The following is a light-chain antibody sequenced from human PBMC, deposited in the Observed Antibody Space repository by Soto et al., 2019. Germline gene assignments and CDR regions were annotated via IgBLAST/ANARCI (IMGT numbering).Light chain of an antibody. J-gene: IGLJ1*01. Sequence: QSALTQPASVSGSPGQSITISCTGTSSDVGGYNYVSWYQQHPGKVPKLMIYEVSNRPSGGVNRFSGSKSGNTASLTISGLQAEDEADYYCSSFTSSSTQVFGTGTKVTVL. V-gene: IGLV2-14*01. CDR1: SSDVGGYNY. CDR2: EVS. CDR3: SSFTSSSTQV.